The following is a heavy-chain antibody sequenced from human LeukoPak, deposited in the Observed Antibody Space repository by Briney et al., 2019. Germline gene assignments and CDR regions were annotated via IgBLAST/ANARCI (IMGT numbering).Heavy chain of an antibody. CDR2: IIPIFGTA. CDR1: GGTFSSYA. J-gene: IGHJ4*02. V-gene: IGHV1-69*05. Sequence: SVKVSCKASGGTFSSYAISWVRQAPGQGLEWMGRIIPIFGTANYTQKFQGRVTITRDESTSTAYMELSSLRSEDTAVYYCGTRYYGSGADYWGQGTLVTVSS. D-gene: IGHD3-10*01. CDR3: GTRYYGSGADY.